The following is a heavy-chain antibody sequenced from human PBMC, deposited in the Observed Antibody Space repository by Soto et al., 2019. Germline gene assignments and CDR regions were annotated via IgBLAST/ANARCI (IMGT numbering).Heavy chain of an antibody. Sequence: QLVESGGTLVQTGGSLRLSCGGSGFTFEDYAMYWVRQPPGKGLEWVSGISWNGDLLGYADSVRGRFTISRDDVKKTLYLQMKSLRNDDTALYYCAKSKYGDSPIMDVWGRGTTVAVS. J-gene: IGHJ6*02. CDR3: AKSKYGDSPIMDV. CDR1: GFTFEDYA. V-gene: IGHV3-9*01. CDR2: ISWNGDLL. D-gene: IGHD4-17*01.